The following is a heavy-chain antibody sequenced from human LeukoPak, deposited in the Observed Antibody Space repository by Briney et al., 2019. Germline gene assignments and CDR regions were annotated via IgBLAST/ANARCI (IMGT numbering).Heavy chain of an antibody. CDR2: MNPNSGNA. CDR1: GYTFTNYD. CDR3: ARRSDSYDSSAYYY. J-gene: IGHJ4*02. D-gene: IGHD3-22*01. Sequence: ASVKVSCKTSGYTFTNYDINWVRQATGQGLEWMGWMNPNSGNAGYAQNFQGRVTITRDTSISTAYMELSSLRSEDTAVYYCARRSDSYDSSAYYYWGQGTVVTVSS. V-gene: IGHV1-8*03.